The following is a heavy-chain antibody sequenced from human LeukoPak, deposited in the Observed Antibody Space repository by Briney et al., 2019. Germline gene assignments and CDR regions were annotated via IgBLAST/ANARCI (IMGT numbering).Heavy chain of an antibody. V-gene: IGHV3-11*01. CDR3: ARNYPPGLWLDY. D-gene: IGHD5-18*01. J-gene: IGHJ4*02. CDR1: GFTFSDYY. CDR2: ISSSGSTI. Sequence: PGGSLRLSYAASGFTFSDYYMSWIRQAPGKGLEWVSYISSSGSTIYYADSVKGRFTISRDNAKNSLYLQMNSLRAEDTAVYYCARNYPPGLWLDYWGQGTLVTVSS.